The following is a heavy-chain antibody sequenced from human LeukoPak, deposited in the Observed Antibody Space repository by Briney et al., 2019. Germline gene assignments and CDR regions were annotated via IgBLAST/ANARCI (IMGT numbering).Heavy chain of an antibody. CDR1: GYTFTSYD. V-gene: IGHV1-8*01. D-gene: IGHD2-15*01. J-gene: IGHJ6*02. Sequence: ASVKVSCKASGYTFTSYDINWVRQATGQGLEWMGWMNPNSGNTGYAQKFQGRVTMTRNTSISTAYMELSSLRSEDTAVYYCARDTSPRQHCSGGSCWAGDYYYYYGMDVWGQGTTVTVSS. CDR3: ARDTSPRQHCSGGSCWAGDYYYYYGMDV. CDR2: MNPNSGNT.